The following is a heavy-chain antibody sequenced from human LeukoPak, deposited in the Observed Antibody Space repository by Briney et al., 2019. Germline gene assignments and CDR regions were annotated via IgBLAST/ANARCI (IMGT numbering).Heavy chain of an antibody. J-gene: IGHJ5*02. CDR3: ARVLSRRGEVDSRFPWGFDP. Sequence: SETLSLTCAVSGGSISSGGYSWSWIRQPPGKGLEWIGYIYYSGSTYYNPSLKSRVTISVDTSKNQFSLKLSSVTAADTAVYYCARVLSRRGEVDSRFPWGFDPWGQGTLVTVSS. CDR2: IYYSGST. D-gene: IGHD3-22*01. V-gene: IGHV4-30-4*07. CDR1: GGSISSGGYS.